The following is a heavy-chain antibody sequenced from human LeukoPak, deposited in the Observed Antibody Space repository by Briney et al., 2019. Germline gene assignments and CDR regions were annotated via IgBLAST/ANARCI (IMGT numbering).Heavy chain of an antibody. CDR3: AKDIRRGYNYGYDQFAY. J-gene: IGHJ4*02. D-gene: IGHD5-18*01. CDR1: GFTFSSYG. CDR2: IRYDGSNK. V-gene: IGHV3-30*02. Sequence: GGTLRLSCAASGFTFSSYGMHRVRQAPGKGLEWEAFIRYDGSNKYYADSVKGRFSISRDNSKNTLYLQMNSLRAEDTAVYYCAKDIRRGYNYGYDQFAYWGQGTLVTVSS.